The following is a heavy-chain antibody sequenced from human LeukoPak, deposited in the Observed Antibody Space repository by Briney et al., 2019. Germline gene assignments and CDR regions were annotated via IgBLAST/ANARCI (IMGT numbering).Heavy chain of an antibody. J-gene: IGHJ4*02. CDR1: GGSLSFYY. Sequence: PSETLSLTCTVSGGSLSFYYWNWIRQSPGKGLEWIGYIYYTGSTKYNPSLQSRVTISVETSENQFSLNLYSVTAADTAVYYCARVGYYDSSGYLDYWGQGTLVTVSS. CDR3: ARVGYYDSSGYLDY. CDR2: IYYTGST. V-gene: IGHV4-59*01. D-gene: IGHD3-22*01.